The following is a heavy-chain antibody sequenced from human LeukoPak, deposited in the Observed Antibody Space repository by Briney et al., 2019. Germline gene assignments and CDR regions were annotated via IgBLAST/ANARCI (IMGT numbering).Heavy chain of an antibody. CDR1: GFTFDDYD. CDR2: INWNGGRT. J-gene: IGHJ4*02. Sequence: GGSLRLSCAASGFTFDDYDMNWVRQGPGKGLEWVSRINWNGGRTGYADSVKGRFTISRDNAKNSLYLQMNSLRAEDTALYYCARSGYEMTAAGHPSDYWGQGTLVTVSS. D-gene: IGHD6-13*01. CDR3: ARSGYEMTAAGHPSDY. V-gene: IGHV3-20*04.